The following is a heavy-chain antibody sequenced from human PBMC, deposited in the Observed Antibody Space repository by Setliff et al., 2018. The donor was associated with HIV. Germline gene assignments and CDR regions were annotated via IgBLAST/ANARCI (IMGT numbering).Heavy chain of an antibody. CDR2: IYPGDSDT. V-gene: IGHV5-51*01. CDR1: GYSFTSYW. Sequence: PGESLKISCKGSGYSFTSYWIGWVRQMPGKGLEWMGVIYPGDSDTRYSPSFQGQVTISADKSISTAYLQWGSLKAADTAMYYCARGRGGYFGGGRYYNLPYFDSWGQGTLVTVSS. J-gene: IGHJ4*02. D-gene: IGHD2-15*01. CDR3: ARGRGGYFGGGRYYNLPYFDS.